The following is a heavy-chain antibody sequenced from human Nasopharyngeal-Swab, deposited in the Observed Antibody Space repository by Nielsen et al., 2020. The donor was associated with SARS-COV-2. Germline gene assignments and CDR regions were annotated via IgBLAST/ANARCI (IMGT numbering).Heavy chain of an antibody. CDR3: ARDGPGRTFDH. V-gene: IGHV3-11*04. J-gene: IGHJ4*02. Sequence: WIRQPPGKGLEWVSYISSSGSTIYYADSVKGRFTISRDNAKNSLYLQMNSLRAEDTAVYYCARDGPGRTFDHWGQGTLVTVSS. D-gene: IGHD1-14*01. CDR2: ISSSGSTI.